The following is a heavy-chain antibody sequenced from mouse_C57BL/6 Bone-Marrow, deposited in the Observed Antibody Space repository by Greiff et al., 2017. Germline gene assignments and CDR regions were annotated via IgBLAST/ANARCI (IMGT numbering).Heavy chain of an antibody. V-gene: IGHV2-9-1*01. Sequence: VQVVESGPGLVAPSQSLSITCTVSGFSLTSYAISWVRQPPGKGLEWLGVIWTGGGTNYNSAPKSRLSISKDNSKSQVFLKMNSLQTDDTARYYGARNRGHGSSQGYFDVWGTGTTVTVSS. CDR1: GFSLTSYA. CDR2: IWTGGGT. J-gene: IGHJ1*03. D-gene: IGHD1-1*01. CDR3: ARNRGHGSSQGYFDV.